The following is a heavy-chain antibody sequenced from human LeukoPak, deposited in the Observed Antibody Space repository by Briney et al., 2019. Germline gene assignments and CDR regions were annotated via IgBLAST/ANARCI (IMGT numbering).Heavy chain of an antibody. J-gene: IGHJ4*02. D-gene: IGHD5-12*01. CDR3: ARQRGYSGYASESGGFDY. CDR1: GFTFSDYY. Sequence: GGSLRLSCAASGFTFSDYYMSWIRQAPGKGLQWVSYISSSGSTIYYADSVKGRFTISRDNAKNSLYLQMNSLRAEDTAVYYCARQRGYSGYASESGGFDYWGQGTLVTVSS. V-gene: IGHV3-11*04. CDR2: ISSSGSTI.